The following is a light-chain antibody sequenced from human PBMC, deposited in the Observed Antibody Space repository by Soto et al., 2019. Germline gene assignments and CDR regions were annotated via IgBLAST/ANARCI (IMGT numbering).Light chain of an antibody. V-gene: IGKV1-12*01. CDR1: QGISSW. CDR3: QQANSFPPA. J-gene: IGKJ5*01. CDR2: AAS. Sequence: DIQMTQSPSSVSASVGDRVTITCRASQGISSWLAWYQQKPGKAPKLLIYAASSLQSGVPSRFCGSGSGTAFPLTITRRPPQDFTLYNCQQANSFPPALGQGTRLAIK.